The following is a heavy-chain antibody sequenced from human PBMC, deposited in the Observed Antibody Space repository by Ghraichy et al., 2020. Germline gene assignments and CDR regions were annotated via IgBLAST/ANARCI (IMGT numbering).Heavy chain of an antibody. J-gene: IGHJ4*02. CDR2: ISSSGSTI. V-gene: IGHV3-48*04. D-gene: IGHD5-12*01. CDR1: GFTFSDYS. CDR3: ARRGQGAGWLRSLDY. Sequence: LSLTCAASGFTFSDYSMYWVRQAPGKGPEWVSYISSSGSTISDADSVKGRFTTSRDNAKNSLYLQMNSLRVEDTAVYYCARRGQGAGWLRSLDYWGQGTLVTVSS.